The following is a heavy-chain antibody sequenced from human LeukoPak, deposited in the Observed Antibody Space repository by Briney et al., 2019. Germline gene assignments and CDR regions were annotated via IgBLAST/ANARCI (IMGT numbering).Heavy chain of an antibody. D-gene: IGHD1-26*01. J-gene: IGHJ4*02. CDR2: IYHTGST. V-gene: IGHV4-59*01. Sequence: PSETLSLTRSVSVGPITEYYWSWIRQPPGKGLEWIGYIYHTGSTNYSPSLKSRVTMSVDAARNQFSLKLVSVTAADTAVYYCARDRGTTGYYYLDSWGQGILVTVSS. CDR3: ARDRGTTGYYYLDS. CDR1: VGPITEYY.